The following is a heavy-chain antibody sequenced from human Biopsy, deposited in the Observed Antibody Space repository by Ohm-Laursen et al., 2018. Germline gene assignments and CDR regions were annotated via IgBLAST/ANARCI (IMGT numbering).Heavy chain of an antibody. Sequence: SLRLSCTASGFTFSRSVMHWVRQAPGKGLVWVSRIHGDERSATYAEPVKGRFTISRDNAKNTLHLQMNSLRAEDTAVYYCTGDSGGLGDYWGQGTLVTVPS. D-gene: IGHD2-8*02. CDR1: GFTFSRSV. CDR3: TGDSGGLGDY. CDR2: IHGDERSA. V-gene: IGHV3-74*03. J-gene: IGHJ4*02.